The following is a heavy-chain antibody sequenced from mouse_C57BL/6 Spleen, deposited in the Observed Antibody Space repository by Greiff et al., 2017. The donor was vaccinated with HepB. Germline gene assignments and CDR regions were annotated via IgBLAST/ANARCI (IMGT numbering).Heavy chain of an antibody. J-gene: IGHJ1*03. CDR1: GFTFSDYY. CDR3: ARDPGTDWYFDV. D-gene: IGHD3-3*01. V-gene: IGHV5-16*01. CDR2: INYDGSST. Sequence: EVKLMESEGGLVQPGSSMKLSCTASGFTFSDYYMAWVRQVPEKGLEWVANINYDGSSTYYLDSLKSRFIISRDNAKNILYLQMSSLKSEDTATYYCARDPGTDWYFDVWGTGTTVTVSS.